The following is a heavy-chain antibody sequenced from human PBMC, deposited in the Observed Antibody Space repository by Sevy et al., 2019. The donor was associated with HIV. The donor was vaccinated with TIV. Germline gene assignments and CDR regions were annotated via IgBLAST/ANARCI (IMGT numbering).Heavy chain of an antibody. J-gene: IGHJ4*02. CDR2: IWFDGSNI. CDR1: GFTFGSYG. CDR3: ARERTYLFDY. Sequence: GGSLRLSCVASGFTFGSYGMLWVRRAPGKGLEWVADIWFDGSNIHYTDSVRGRFTISRDNSKNTLSLHMSSLRVEDTAVYYCARERTYLFDYCGQGTLVTVSS. V-gene: IGHV3-33*01.